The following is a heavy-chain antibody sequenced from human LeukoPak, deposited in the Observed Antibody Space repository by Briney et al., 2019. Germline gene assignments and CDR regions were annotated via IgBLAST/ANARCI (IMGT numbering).Heavy chain of an antibody. Sequence: SETLSLTCSVSGGSFSSSAYHWGWIRQPPGKGLEWIGSIYYSGSTYYNPSLKSRVTLSVDSSKNQFSLKLSSVTAADTAVYYCARDPPSVAASWGQGILVTVSS. CDR2: IYYSGST. CDR3: ARDPPSVAAS. CDR1: GGSFSSSAYH. J-gene: IGHJ5*02. V-gene: IGHV4-39*07. D-gene: IGHD6-6*01.